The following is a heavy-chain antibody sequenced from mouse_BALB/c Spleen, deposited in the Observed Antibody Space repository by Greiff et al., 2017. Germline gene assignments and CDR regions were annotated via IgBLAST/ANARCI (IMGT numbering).Heavy chain of an antibody. V-gene: IGHV2-2*02. D-gene: IGHD1-2*01. CDR3: ARNVDYDGSLAY. J-gene: IGHJ3*01. Sequence: VQLQQSGPGLVQPSQSLSITCTVSGFSLTSYGVHWVRQSPGKGLEWLGVIWSGGSTDYNAAFISRLSISKDNSKSQVFFKMNSLQANDTAIYYCARNVDYDGSLAYWGQGTLVTVSA. CDR2: IWSGGST. CDR1: GFSLTSYG.